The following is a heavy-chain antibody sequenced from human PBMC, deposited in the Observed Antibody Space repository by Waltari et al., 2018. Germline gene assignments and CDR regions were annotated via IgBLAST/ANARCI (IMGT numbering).Heavy chain of an antibody. CDR1: GLNFRSYS. J-gene: IGHJ4*02. D-gene: IGHD2-15*01. V-gene: IGHV3-21*01. CDR2: ISDGSDYS. CDR3: ARDFYCSDGRCTDY. Sequence: EVQLVESGGGLVTPGGSLRLSCVVSGLNFRSYSMNWVRQAPGKGLEWVSYISDGSDYSYYADSVKGRFTISRDNAKNSLYLQMNRLRTDDTAVYYCARDFYCSDGRCTDYWGQGTLVTVSS.